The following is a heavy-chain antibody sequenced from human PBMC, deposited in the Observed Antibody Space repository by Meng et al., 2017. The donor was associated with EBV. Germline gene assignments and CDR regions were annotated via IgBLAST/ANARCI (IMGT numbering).Heavy chain of an antibody. CDR3: VRGPPVGVPGPGDY. J-gene: IGHJ4*02. CDR1: GYAFTSYI. D-gene: IGHD2-21*01. CDR2: INVGVGYT. Sequence: QFVQCGGEVKNPGASVKVSCKASGYAFTSYILHWVRQAPGQRLEWMGWINVGVGYTKYSQKFQGRVTISSDTSATTGYMELSSLRSEDTAVYYCVRGPPVGVPGPGDYWGQGTLVTVSS. V-gene: IGHV1-3*01.